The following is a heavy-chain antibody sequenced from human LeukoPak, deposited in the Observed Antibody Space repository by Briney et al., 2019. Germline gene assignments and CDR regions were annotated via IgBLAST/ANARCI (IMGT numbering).Heavy chain of an antibody. CDR1: GGSISSGDYY. CDR3: ARARDYGDYVS. D-gene: IGHD4-17*01. Sequence: SETLSLTCTVSGGSISSGDYYWSWIRQPPGKGLEWIGYIYYSGSTYYNPSLKSRVTISVDTSKNQFSLKLSSVTAADTAVYYCARARDYGDYVSWGQGTLVTVSS. V-gene: IGHV4-30-4*01. CDR2: IYYSGST. J-gene: IGHJ4*02.